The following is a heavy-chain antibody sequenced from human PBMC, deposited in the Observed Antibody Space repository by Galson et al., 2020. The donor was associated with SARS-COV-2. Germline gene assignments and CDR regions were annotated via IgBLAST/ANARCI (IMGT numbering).Heavy chain of an antibody. Sequence: SLRLSCAASGFTFSSYGMHWVRQAPGKGLEWVAVIWYDGSNKYYADSVKGRFTISRDNSKNTLYLHMNRLRAEDTAVYYCARAAYAFWSGLFEYWGQGTLFTVSS. CDR2: IWYDGSNK. D-gene: IGHD3-3*01. CDR3: ARAAYAFWSGLFEY. V-gene: IGHV3-33*01. CDR1: GFTFSSYG. J-gene: IGHJ4*02.